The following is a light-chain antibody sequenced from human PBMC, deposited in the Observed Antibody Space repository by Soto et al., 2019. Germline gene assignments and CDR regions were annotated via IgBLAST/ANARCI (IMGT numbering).Light chain of an antibody. J-gene: IGKJ5*01. CDR1: QSVSGY. CDR2: DSS. V-gene: IGKV3-11*01. Sequence: ETVLTQSPATLSLSPGDRATLSCRASQSVSGYLAWYQQKPGQPPKLLIYDSSNRASGIPARFSGSGSGTDFTLPISRLEPEDFAVYYCQQRFNWPPIPFGQGTRLEIK. CDR3: QQRFNWPPIP.